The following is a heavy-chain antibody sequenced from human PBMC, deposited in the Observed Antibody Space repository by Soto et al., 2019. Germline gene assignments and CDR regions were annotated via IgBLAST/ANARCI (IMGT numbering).Heavy chain of an antibody. V-gene: IGHV3-23*01. Sequence: HPGGSLRLSCAASGFTFSNYAMSWVRQAPGKGLEWVSGISGGGGSTYYADSAKGRFTISRDNSKNTLSLLMNSLRAEDTAVYYCAKIAYYDILSGSRKYHWFDPWGQGTLVTVSS. D-gene: IGHD3-9*01. CDR3: AKIAYYDILSGSRKYHWFDP. CDR2: ISGGGGST. J-gene: IGHJ5*02. CDR1: GFTFSNYA.